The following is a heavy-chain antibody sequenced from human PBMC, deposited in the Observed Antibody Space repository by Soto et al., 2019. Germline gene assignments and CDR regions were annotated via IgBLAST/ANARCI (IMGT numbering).Heavy chain of an antibody. CDR1: GFKFAKYW. CDR2: IYPADSDT. V-gene: IGHV5-51*01. J-gene: IGHJ6*02. CDR3: PRLRGNHGRDV. D-gene: IGHD1-1*01. Sequence: ESVKICCQGSGFKFAKYWCDRVRQMPRKGLEWMGIIYPADSDTRYSPSFQGQVTISADKSISTANLQWSSLKASDTAMYYCPRLRGNHGRDVWGRGTTVTVSS.